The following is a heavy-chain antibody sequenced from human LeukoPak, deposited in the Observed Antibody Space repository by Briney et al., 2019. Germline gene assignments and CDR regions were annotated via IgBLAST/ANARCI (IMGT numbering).Heavy chain of an antibody. D-gene: IGHD5-18*01. CDR2: IYYSGST. CDR3: ARGGVDTAMEGAFDI. J-gene: IGHJ3*02. Sequence: SETLSLTCTVSGGSISSYYWSWIRQPPGKGLEWIGYIYYSGSTNYNPSLKSRVTISVDTSKNQFSLKLSSVTAADTAVYYCARGGVDTAMEGAFDIWGQGTMVTVSS. V-gene: IGHV4-59*12. CDR1: GGSISSYY.